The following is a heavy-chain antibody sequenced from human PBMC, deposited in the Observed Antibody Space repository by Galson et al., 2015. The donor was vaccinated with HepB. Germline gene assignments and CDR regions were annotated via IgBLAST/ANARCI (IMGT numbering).Heavy chain of an antibody. CDR2: IYSGGST. D-gene: IGHD1-26*01. CDR1: GFTVSSNY. CDR3: ARDRALNYYYYGMDV. J-gene: IGHJ6*02. V-gene: IGHV3-66*01. Sequence: SLRLSSAASGFTVSSNYMSWVRQAPGKGLEWVSVIYSGGSTYYADSVKGRFTISRDNSKNTLYLQMNSLRAEDTAVYYCARDRALNYYYYGMDVWGQGTTVTVSS.